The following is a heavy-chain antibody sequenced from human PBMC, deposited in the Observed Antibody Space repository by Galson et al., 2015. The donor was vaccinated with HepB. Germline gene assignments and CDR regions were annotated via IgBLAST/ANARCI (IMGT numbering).Heavy chain of an antibody. CDR1: SGYY. CDR2: IYYSGST. CDR3: AREGGYYDKGPLDY. Sequence: SGYYWSWIRQPPGKGLEWIGYIYYSGSTNYNPSLKSRVTISVDTSKNQFSLKLSSVTAADTAVYYCAREGGYYDKGPLDYWGQGTLVTVSS. J-gene: IGHJ4*02. V-gene: IGHV4-59*01. D-gene: IGHD3-22*01.